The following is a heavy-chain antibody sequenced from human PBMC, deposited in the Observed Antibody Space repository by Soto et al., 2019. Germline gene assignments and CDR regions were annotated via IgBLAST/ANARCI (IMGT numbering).Heavy chain of an antibody. Sequence: ASVKVSCKASGYTFTSSGISWVRQAPGHGLEWMGWSSAYNGNTNYAQKLQGSVTMPTDTSTSTAYMELRSLRSDDTAVYYWARDPYSNYGYFDYWGQGTLVTVSS. D-gene: IGHD4-4*01. CDR3: ARDPYSNYGYFDY. V-gene: IGHV1-18*01. CDR1: GYTFTSSG. J-gene: IGHJ4*02. CDR2: SSAYNGNT.